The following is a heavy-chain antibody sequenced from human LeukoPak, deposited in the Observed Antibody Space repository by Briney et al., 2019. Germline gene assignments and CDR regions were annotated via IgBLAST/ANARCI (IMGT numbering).Heavy chain of an antibody. CDR2: ISYDGSNK. CDR1: GFTFSSYA. J-gene: IGHJ4*02. D-gene: IGHD2-15*01. Sequence: GRSLRLSCAASGFTFSSYAMHWVRQAPGKGLEWVAVISYDGSNKYYADSVKGRFTISRDNSKNTLYLQTNSLRAEDTAVYYCARDPLSSRYCSGGSCYSYFGYWGQGTLVTVSS. CDR3: ARDPLSSRYCSGGSCYSYFGY. V-gene: IGHV3-30*04.